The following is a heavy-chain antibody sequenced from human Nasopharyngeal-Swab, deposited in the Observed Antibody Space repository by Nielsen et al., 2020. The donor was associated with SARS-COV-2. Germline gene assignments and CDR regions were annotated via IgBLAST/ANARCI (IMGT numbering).Heavy chain of an antibody. CDR3: ARGGGDDYVWGSYNYYFDY. CDR1: GFTVSSNY. D-gene: IGHD3-16*01. Sequence: GESLKISCAASGFTVSSNYMSWVRQAPGKGLEWVSVIYSGGSTYYADSVKGRFTISRVNSKNTLYLQMTSLRAEDTAVYYCARGGGDDYVWGSYNYYFDYWGQGTLVTVSS. J-gene: IGHJ4*02. V-gene: IGHV3-53*01. CDR2: IYSGGST.